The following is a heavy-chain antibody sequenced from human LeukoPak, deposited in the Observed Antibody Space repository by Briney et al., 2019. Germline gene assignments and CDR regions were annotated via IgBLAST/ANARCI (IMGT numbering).Heavy chain of an antibody. J-gene: IGHJ4*02. V-gene: IGHV4-4*07. CDR3: ARVCSSTSCYRGFDY. CDR1: GGSLSSYN. D-gene: IGHD2-2*02. Sequence: PSETLPLTCTVSGGSLSSYNWSWIRQPAGKGLEWIGRIYTSGSTNYNPSLKSRVTMSVDTSKNQFSLKLSSVTAADTAVYYCARVCSSTSCYRGFDYWGQGTLVTVSS. CDR2: IYTSGST.